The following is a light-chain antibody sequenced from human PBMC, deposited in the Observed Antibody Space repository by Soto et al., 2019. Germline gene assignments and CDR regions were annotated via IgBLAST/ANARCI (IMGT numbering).Light chain of an antibody. CDR2: ESS. Sequence: QSALTKPASVSGSPGQSITISCTGTSSDVGSYNIVSLYQQHPGKVPKIMIYESSKRPSGAPNRFSGSKSGNTASLTISGLQAEDEADYYCCSFAGSSTWVFGTGTKLTVL. CDR3: CSFAGSSTWV. V-gene: IGLV2-23*01. CDR1: SSDVGSYNI. J-gene: IGLJ1*01.